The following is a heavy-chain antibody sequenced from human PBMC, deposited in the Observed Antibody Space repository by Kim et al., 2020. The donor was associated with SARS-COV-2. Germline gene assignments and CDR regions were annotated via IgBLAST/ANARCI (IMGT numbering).Heavy chain of an antibody. D-gene: IGHD6-19*01. CDR2: INGGNGNT. V-gene: IGHV1-3*01. Sequence: ASVKVSCKASGYTFTSFAMHWVRQAPGQRLEWTGWINGGNGNTKYSQKFQGRVTITRDTSASTAYMELSSLRSEDTAVYYCARGGLGITVAGTSDYWGQGTLVTVSS. CDR1: GYTFTSFA. CDR3: ARGGLGITVAGTSDY. J-gene: IGHJ4*02.